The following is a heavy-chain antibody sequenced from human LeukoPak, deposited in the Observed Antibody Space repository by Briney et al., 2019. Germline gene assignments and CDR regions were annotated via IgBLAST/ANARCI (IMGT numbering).Heavy chain of an antibody. D-gene: IGHD3-10*01. CDR2: VSGSGGTT. CDR3: AKGSGGSGSYSKYYFDY. J-gene: IGHJ4*02. CDR1: GFTFSSYG. Sequence: GGTLRLSCAASGFTFSSYGMNWVRQAPGKGLEWVSAVSGSGGTTYYAGSLRGRFTISRDNSKNTVYLQINSLRADDTAVYYCAKGSGGSGSYSKYYFDYWGQGTLVTVSS. V-gene: IGHV3-23*01.